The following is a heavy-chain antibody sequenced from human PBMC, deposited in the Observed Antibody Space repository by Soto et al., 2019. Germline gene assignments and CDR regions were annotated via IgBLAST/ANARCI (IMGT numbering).Heavy chain of an antibody. CDR3: ARDRLRGYDSSGFYS. D-gene: IGHD3-22*01. CDR1: GYRNSFCG. J-gene: IGHJ4*02. Sequence: GASVELCCKESGYRNSFCGRKWVRQEKEQGLEWMGWINPSDGNRNFAQKFEDRVTMTTATSTNTVFLELRSLKSDDTAIYYCARDRLRGYDSSGFYSWGQGTMVTVSS. CDR2: INPSDGNR. V-gene: IGHV1-18*01.